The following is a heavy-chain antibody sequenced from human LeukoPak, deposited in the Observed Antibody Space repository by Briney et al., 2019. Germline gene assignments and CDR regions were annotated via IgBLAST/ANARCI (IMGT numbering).Heavy chain of an antibody. D-gene: IGHD3-10*01. V-gene: IGHV4-34*01. CDR2: INHSGST. CDR1: GGSFSGYY. Sequence: PSETLSLTCAVYGGSFSGYYWSWIRQPPGKGLEWIGEINHSGSTNYNPSLKSRVTISVDTSKNQFSLKLSSVTAADTAVCYCARGYYGSGPYYYYYYYMDVWGKGTTVTISS. CDR3: ARGYYGSGPYYYYYYYMDV. J-gene: IGHJ6*03.